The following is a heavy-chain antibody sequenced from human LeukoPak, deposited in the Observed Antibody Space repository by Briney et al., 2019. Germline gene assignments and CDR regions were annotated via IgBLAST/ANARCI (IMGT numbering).Heavy chain of an antibody. D-gene: IGHD3-3*01. CDR3: ARDLHDDYDFWSAPRAPG. CDR1: GGSISSGGYY. Sequence: TLXLTCTVSGGSISSGGYYWSWIRQPPGKGLEWIGYIYHSGSTYYNPSLKSRVTISVDRSKNQFSLKLSSVTAADTAVYYCARDLHDDYDFWSAPRAPGWGQGTLVTVSS. CDR2: IYHSGST. J-gene: IGHJ4*02. V-gene: IGHV4-30-2*01.